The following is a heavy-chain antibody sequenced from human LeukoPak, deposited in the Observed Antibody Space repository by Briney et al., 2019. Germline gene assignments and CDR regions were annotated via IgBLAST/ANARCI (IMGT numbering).Heavy chain of an antibody. V-gene: IGHV1-18*04. CDR3: ARELYSSGWYHFDY. Sequence: ASVKVSCKASGYTFTSYGISWVRQAPGQGLEWMGWISAYNGNTNYAQRLQGRVTMTTDTSTTTAYMELRRLRSDDTAVYYCARELYSSGWYHFDYWGQGTLVTVSS. CDR2: ISAYNGNT. J-gene: IGHJ4*02. CDR1: GYTFTSYG. D-gene: IGHD6-19*01.